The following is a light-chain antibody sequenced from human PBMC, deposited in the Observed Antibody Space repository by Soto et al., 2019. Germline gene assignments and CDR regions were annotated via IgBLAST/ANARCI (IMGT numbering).Light chain of an antibody. J-gene: IGKJ4*01. V-gene: IGKV3-11*01. CDR1: QSVSNY. Sequence: ETVLTHSPSTLSLSPLENASLSFRASQSVSNYLAWYQQKPGQAPRLLIYDASYRATGIPARFSGGGSGTDFTLSISSLEPEDFAVYYCQQRSDWLTFGGGTKVDIK. CDR2: DAS. CDR3: QQRSDWLT.